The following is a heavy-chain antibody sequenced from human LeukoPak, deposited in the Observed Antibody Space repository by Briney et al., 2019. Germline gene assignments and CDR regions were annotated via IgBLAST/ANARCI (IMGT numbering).Heavy chain of an antibody. D-gene: IGHD3-22*01. J-gene: IGHJ4*02. V-gene: IGHV1-69*13. CDR3: ARVPEHYDSSGYYYYFDY. Sequence: SVKVSCKASGGTFSSYAISWVRQAPGQGLEWMGGIIPIFGTANYAQKFQGRVTVTADESTSTAYMELSSLRSEDTAVYYCARVPEHYDSSGYYYYFDYWGQGTLVTVSS. CDR2: IIPIFGTA. CDR1: GGTFSSYA.